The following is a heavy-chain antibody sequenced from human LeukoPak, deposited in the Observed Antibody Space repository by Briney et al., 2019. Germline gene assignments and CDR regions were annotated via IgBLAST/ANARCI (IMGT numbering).Heavy chain of an antibody. CDR1: GFTFSSYA. J-gene: IGHJ4*02. CDR2: ISSSGSTI. CDR3: ARDQSSVAGTFDY. Sequence: SGGSLRLSCAASGFTFSSYAMSWVRQAPGKGLEWVSYISSSGSTIYYADSMKGRFTISRDNAKNSLYLQMNSLRAEDTAVYYCARDQSSVAGTFDYWGRGTLVTVSS. D-gene: IGHD6-19*01. V-gene: IGHV3-48*04.